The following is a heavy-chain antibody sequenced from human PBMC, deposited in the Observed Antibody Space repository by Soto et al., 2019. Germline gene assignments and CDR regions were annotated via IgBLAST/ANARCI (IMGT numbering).Heavy chain of an antibody. CDR2: ISYDGIDK. CDR1: GFTFSSFG. J-gene: IGHJ4*02. D-gene: IGHD5-12*01. CDR3: AKDLREMATIRPDY. V-gene: IGHV3-30*18. Sequence: QVQLVESGGGVVQPGTSLRLSCAASGFTFSSFGIHWVRQAPGKGLEWVAVISYDGIDKNYGDSVKGRFTISRENSXNIVYLQMNSLRIEATAVYHCAKDLREMATIRPDYWGQGVLVAVSS.